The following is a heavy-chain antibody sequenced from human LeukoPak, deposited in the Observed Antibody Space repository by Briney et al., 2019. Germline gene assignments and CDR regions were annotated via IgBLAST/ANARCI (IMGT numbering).Heavy chain of an antibody. CDR3: ARTAQSAGTDWFDP. D-gene: IGHD6-13*01. Sequence: GGSLRLSCAASGFTFSNYWMSWVRQAPGKGLEWVANIKQDGSEKYYVDSVKGRFTISRDNAKNSLYLQMNSLRAEDTAVYYCARTAQSAGTDWFDPWGQGTLVTVSS. V-gene: IGHV3-7*01. J-gene: IGHJ5*02. CDR1: GFTFSNYW. CDR2: IKQDGSEK.